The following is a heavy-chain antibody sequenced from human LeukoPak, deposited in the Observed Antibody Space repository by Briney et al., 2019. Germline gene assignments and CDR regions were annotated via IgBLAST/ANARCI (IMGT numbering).Heavy chain of an antibody. Sequence: GASVKVSCKASGYTFTSYGISWVRQAPGQGLEWMGWISGYNGNTNYAQKLQGRVTMTIDTSTSTAYMELRSLRSDDTAVYYCARTYYYDSSGYYPVMYFDLWGRGILVTVSS. CDR1: GYTFTSYG. V-gene: IGHV1-18*01. CDR3: ARTYYYDSSGYYPVMYFDL. D-gene: IGHD3-22*01. CDR2: ISGYNGNT. J-gene: IGHJ2*01.